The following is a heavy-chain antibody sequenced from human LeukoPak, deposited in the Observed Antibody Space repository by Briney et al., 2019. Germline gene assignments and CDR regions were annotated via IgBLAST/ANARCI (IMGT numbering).Heavy chain of an antibody. V-gene: IGHV3-74*03. CDR1: GFTFSSYG. CDR2: INKDATIT. CDR3: ARSGIGRAFDI. D-gene: IGHD3-10*01. J-gene: IGHJ3*02. Sequence: GGSLRLSCAASGFTFSSYGMHWVRQAPGKGLEWVSRINKDATITTYADSVKGRFTVSRDNVKNMVYLDMNGLRGDDTAVYYCARSGIGRAFDIWGQGATVTVSS.